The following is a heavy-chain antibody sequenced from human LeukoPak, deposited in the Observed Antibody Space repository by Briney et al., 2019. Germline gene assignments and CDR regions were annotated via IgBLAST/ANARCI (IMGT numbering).Heavy chain of an antibody. Sequence: GGSLRLSCEGSGFTFRRYSMHWVRQAPGKGLEWISYISSSGNTIYYADSVKGRYTISRDNSKNTLYLQMNSLRAEDTAVYYCAKDRIAARPIYYYGMDVWGQGTTVTVSS. V-gene: IGHV3-48*01. J-gene: IGHJ6*02. D-gene: IGHD6-6*01. CDR1: GFTFRRYS. CDR2: ISSSGNTI. CDR3: AKDRIAARPIYYYGMDV.